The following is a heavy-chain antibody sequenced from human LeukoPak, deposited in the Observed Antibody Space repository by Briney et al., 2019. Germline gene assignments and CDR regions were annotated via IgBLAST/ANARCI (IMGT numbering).Heavy chain of an antibody. CDR2: IYHSGST. J-gene: IGHJ4*02. V-gene: IGHV4-38-2*02. CDR3: ARDRRYYDSSGLTN. Sequence: SETLSLTCTVSGYSISSGYYWGWIRQPPGKGLEWIGSIYHSGSTYYNPSLKSRVTISVDTSKNQFSLKLSPVTAADTAVYCCARDRRYYDSSGLTNWGQGTLVTVSS. CDR1: GYSISSGYY. D-gene: IGHD3-22*01.